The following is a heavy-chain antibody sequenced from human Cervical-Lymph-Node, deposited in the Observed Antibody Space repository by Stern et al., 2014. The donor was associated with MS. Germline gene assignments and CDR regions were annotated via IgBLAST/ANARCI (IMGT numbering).Heavy chain of an antibody. D-gene: IGHD4-17*01. CDR1: GYSFTKSW. CDR2: IYSGDSDT. CDR3: ARLKGSLTRGTYFDF. J-gene: IGHJ4*02. V-gene: IGHV5-51*03. Sequence: EVQLVQSGAEVEKPGDSLKLSCKGSGYSFTKSWIGWVRQMPGKGLEWMGFIYSGDSDTRYSPSFQGQVTISPDKSINPPYLHMSSMKASDTAIYYCARLKGSLTRGTYFDFWGQGTLVSVSS.